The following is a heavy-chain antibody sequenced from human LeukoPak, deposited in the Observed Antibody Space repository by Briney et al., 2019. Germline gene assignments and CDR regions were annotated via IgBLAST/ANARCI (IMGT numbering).Heavy chain of an antibody. D-gene: IGHD3-9*01. J-gene: IGHJ4*02. CDR1: GYTYTSYA. CDR2: INAGNGNT. CDR3: ARDAGTRYFDWFGLDY. V-gene: IGHV1-3*01. Sequence: GASVKVSCKASGYTYTSYAMHWVRQAPGQRLEWMGWINAGNGNTKYSQKFQGRVTITRDTSASTAYMELSSLRSEDTAVYYCARDAGTRYFDWFGLDYWGQGTLVTVSS.